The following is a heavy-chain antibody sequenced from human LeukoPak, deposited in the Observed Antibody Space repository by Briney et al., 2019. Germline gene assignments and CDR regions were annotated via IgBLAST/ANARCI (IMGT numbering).Heavy chain of an antibody. D-gene: IGHD3-10*01. CDR1: GYTFTSYA. CDR2: INTNTGNP. V-gene: IGHV7-4-1*02. Sequence: ASVKVSCKASGYTFTSYAMNWVRQAPGQGLEWMGWINTNTGNPTYAQGFTGRFVFSLDTSVSTAYLQISSLKAEDTAVYYCARAQRMVRGVIITLFDYWGQGTLVTVSS. CDR3: ARAQRMVRGVIITLFDY. J-gene: IGHJ4*02.